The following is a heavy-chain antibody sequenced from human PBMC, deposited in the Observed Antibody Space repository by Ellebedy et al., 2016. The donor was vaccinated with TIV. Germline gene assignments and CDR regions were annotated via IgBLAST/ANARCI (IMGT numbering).Heavy chain of an antibody. Sequence: MPSETLSLTCIVYGGSISNYYWSWIRQPPGKGLEWIGSIYYSGSTNYNPSLKSRVIISVDTSKNQFSLKLNSVTAADTAVYYCARDLAGGSGRFDPWGQGTLVTVSS. CDR3: ARDLAGGSGRFDP. D-gene: IGHD3-10*01. CDR1: GGSISNYY. CDR2: IYYSGST. V-gene: IGHV4-59*01. J-gene: IGHJ5*02.